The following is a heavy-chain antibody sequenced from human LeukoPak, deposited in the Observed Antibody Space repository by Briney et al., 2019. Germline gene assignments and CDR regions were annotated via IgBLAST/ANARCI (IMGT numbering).Heavy chain of an antibody. V-gene: IGHV3-23*01. J-gene: IGHJ4*02. CDR3: ANRKAYSFDY. Sequence: GGSLRLSCAASGFAFSNYAMSWVRQAPGKGLEWVSIVTGSGDITYYADSVKGRFIISRDNSKNTLYLQMNSLRAEDTAVYYCANRKAYSFDYWGQGTLVTVSS. CDR2: VTGSGDIT. CDR1: GFAFSNYA.